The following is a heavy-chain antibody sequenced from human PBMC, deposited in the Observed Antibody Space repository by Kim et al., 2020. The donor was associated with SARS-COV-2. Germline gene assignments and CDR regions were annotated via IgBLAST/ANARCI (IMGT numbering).Heavy chain of an antibody. V-gene: IGHV4-39*01. D-gene: IGHD2-15*01. J-gene: IGHJ4*02. CDR1: GDSISSSGYY. CDR3: ARRGCSSGNCWVNY. CDR2: IYYSGTT. Sequence: SETLSLTCTVSGDSISSSGYYWGWIRQPPGKGLEWIGSIYYSGTTYYTPSLKSRVTTSVDTSKNQFSLKLSSVAATDTAMYYCARRGCSSGNCWVNYWGQGILVTVSS.